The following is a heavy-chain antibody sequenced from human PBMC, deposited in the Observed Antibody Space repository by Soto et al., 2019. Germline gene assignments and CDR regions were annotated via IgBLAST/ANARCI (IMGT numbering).Heavy chain of an antibody. Sequence: GGSLRLSCAASGFICSSYEMSWVRQAPGKEMEWVSTILVDGRTFYVDSVKGRFTISRDSSQNTVFLQVNSLTAGDTALYYCAKATATGGGAFDICGQGTMVTVSS. CDR2: ILVDGRT. CDR3: AKATATGGGAFDI. J-gene: IGHJ3*02. D-gene: IGHD2-8*02. CDR1: GFICSSYE. V-gene: IGHV3-23*01.